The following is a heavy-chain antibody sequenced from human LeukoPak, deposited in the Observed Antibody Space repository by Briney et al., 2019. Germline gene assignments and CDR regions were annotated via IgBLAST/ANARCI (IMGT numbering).Heavy chain of an antibody. CDR1: GFTFSSYW. CDR3: ARSPDLWFGNMDV. J-gene: IGHJ6*03. CDR2: INSDGSST. V-gene: IGHV3-74*01. Sequence: GGSLRLSCAASGFTFSSYWMHWVRQAPGKGLVWVSRINSDGSSTGYADSVKGRFTISRDNAKNTLYLQMNSLRAEDTAVYYCARSPDLWFGNMDVWGKGSTVTVSS. D-gene: IGHD3-10*01.